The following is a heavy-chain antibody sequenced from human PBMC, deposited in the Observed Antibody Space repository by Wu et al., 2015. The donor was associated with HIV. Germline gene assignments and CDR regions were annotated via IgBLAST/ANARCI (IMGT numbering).Heavy chain of an antibody. CDR3: ARAQEALDFYYYMDV. CDR1: GYTFTGYY. J-gene: IGHJ6*03. Sequence: QVHLVQSGAEMKEPGSSVKVSCQASGYTFTGYYMHWVRQAPGQELEWMGWINPHSSGTDYAQNFQGRVTMTRDTSTSTAYMELSSLSSEDTAIYYCARAQEALDFYYYMDVWGKGTTVTVSS. CDR2: INPHSSGT. V-gene: IGHV1-2*02.